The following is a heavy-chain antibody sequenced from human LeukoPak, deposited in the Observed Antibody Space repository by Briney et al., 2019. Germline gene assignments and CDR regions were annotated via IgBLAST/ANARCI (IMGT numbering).Heavy chain of an antibody. J-gene: IGHJ6*02. V-gene: IGHV1-18*01. CDR2: ISAYNGNT. D-gene: IGHD6-6*01. CDR3: ARGSYSSSSAYYCGMDV. Sequence: ASVKVSCKASGYTFTSYGISWVRQAPGQGLEWMGWISAYNGNTNYAQKLQGRVTMTTDTSTSTAYMELRSLRSDDTAVYYCARGSYSSSSAYYCGMDVWGQGTTVTVSS. CDR1: GYTFTSYG.